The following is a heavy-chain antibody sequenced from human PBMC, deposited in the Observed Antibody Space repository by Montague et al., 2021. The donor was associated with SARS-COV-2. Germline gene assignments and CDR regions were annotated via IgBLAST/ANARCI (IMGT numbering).Heavy chain of an antibody. D-gene: IGHD3-10*01. CDR1: GGSISSSNYY. Sequence: SETLSLTCTVSGGSISSSNYYWGWIRQPPGKGLEWIGGIFYSGSTYYNPSLKSRVTISVDTSKNQFSLKLSSVTAADTAVYYCASMVRAQVYYCDYWGQGTLVTVSS. CDR3: ASMVRAQVYYCDY. V-gene: IGHV4-39*01. J-gene: IGHJ4*02. CDR2: IFYSGST.